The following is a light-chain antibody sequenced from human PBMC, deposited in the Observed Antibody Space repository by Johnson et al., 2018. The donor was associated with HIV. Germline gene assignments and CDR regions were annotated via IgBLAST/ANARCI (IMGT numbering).Light chain of an antibody. V-gene: IGLV1-51*01. J-gene: IGLJ1*01. CDR1: SSNIGNNY. CDR3: GTWDRRLSAAYV. CDR2: ENN. Sequence: QSVLTQSPSVSAAPGQKVTISCSGSSSNIGNNYIYCYQQLPGTAPKLLIYENNKRPSGIPDRFSGSKSGTSATLGIPGLQTGDEAELYCGTWDRRLSAAYVFGTGTKVTVL.